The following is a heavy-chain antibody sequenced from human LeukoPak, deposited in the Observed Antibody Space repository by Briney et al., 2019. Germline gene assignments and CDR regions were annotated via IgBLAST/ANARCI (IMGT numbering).Heavy chain of an antibody. J-gene: IGHJ5*02. D-gene: IGHD3-22*01. CDR1: GGSISSGGYY. Sequence: SETLSLTCTVSGGSISSGGYYWSWIRQPPGKGLEWIGYIYYSGSTNYNPSLKSRVTISVDTSKNQFSLKLSSVTAADTAVYYCARATPYYYDSSGPRAGFDPWGQGTLVTVSS. CDR3: ARATPYYYDSSGPRAGFDP. V-gene: IGHV4-61*08. CDR2: IYYSGST.